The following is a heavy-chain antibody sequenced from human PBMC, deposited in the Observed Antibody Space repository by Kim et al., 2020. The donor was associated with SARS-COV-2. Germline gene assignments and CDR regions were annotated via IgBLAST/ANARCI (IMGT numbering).Heavy chain of an antibody. J-gene: IGHJ3*02. Sequence: ASVKVSCKASGYTFTGYYMHWVRQAPGQGLEWMGRINPNSGGTNYAQKFQGRVTMTRDTSISTAYMELSRLRSDDTAVYYCARCGADLISGSDAFDIWGQGTMVTVSS. CDR1: GYTFTGYY. CDR3: ARCGADLISGSDAFDI. D-gene: IGHD2-21*01. V-gene: IGHV1-2*06. CDR2: INPNSGGT.